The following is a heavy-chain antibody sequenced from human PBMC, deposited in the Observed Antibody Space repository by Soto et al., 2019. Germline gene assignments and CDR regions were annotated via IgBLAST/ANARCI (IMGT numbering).Heavy chain of an antibody. Sequence: EVQLVESGGGLVQPGRSLRLSCAASGFTFDDYAMHWVRQAPGKGLEWVSGISWNSGSIGYADSVKGRFTISRDNAKNSLYLQMDSLRAEDTAVYYCSKDIAEYSSSFGYWGQGTLVTVSS. CDR2: ISWNSGSI. CDR3: SKDIAEYSSSFGY. CDR1: GFTFDDYA. V-gene: IGHV3-9*01. J-gene: IGHJ4*02. D-gene: IGHD6-6*01.